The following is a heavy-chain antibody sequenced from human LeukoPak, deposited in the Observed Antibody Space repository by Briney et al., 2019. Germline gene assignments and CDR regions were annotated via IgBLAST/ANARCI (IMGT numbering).Heavy chain of an antibody. D-gene: IGHD2-2*01. CDR1: GYSISSGYY. J-gene: IGHJ4*02. CDR3: ARSKALHCSSTSCYVERAYYYFDY. Sequence: PSETLSLTCTVSGYSISSGYYWGWIRQPPGKGLEWIGSIYYSGSTYYNPSLKSRVTISVDTSKNQSSLKLSSLTAADTAVYYCARSKALHCSSTSCYVERAYYYFDYWGQGILVTVSS. CDR2: IYYSGST. V-gene: IGHV4-38-2*02.